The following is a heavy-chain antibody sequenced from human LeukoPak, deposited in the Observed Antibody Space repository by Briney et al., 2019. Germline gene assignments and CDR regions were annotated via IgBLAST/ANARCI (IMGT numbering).Heavy chain of an antibody. V-gene: IGHV4-38-2*02. CDR2: IYHSGST. D-gene: IGHD3-10*01. CDR1: GYSFSSGYY. J-gene: IGHJ4*02. Sequence: SETLSLTCSVSGYSFSSGYYWGWIRQPPGKGLEWIGSIYHSGSTYYNPSLKSRVTISVDTSKNQFSLKLSSVTAADTAVYYCARSFFGSGSYFVNWGQGTLVTVSS. CDR3: ARSFFGSGSYFVN.